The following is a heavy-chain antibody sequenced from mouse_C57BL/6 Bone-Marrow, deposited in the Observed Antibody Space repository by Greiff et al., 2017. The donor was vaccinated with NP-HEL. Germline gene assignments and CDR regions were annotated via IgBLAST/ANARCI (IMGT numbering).Heavy chain of an antibody. Sequence: EVQLVESGAELVRPGSSVKMSCKTSGYTFTSYGINWVKQRPGQGLEWIGYIYIGNGYTAYNEKFKGKATLTSDPSSSTAYMQRSSLTSEDSAIYFCARRAYSDLFYYAMDDWGQGTSVTVSS. V-gene: IGHV1-58*01. CDR3: ARRAYSDLFYYAMDD. CDR2: IYIGNGYT. J-gene: IGHJ4*01. D-gene: IGHD2-13*01. CDR1: GYTFTSYG.